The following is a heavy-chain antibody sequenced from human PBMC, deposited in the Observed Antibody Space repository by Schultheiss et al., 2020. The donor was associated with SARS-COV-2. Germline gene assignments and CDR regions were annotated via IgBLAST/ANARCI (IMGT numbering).Heavy chain of an antibody. CDR1: GFTFSSYG. J-gene: IGHJ6*02. CDR3: AKDRATVTLYAGDYYYYYGMDV. D-gene: IGHD4-17*01. V-gene: IGHV3-30*18. CDR2: ISYDGSNK. Sequence: GGSLRLSCAASGFTFSSYGMHWVRQAPGKGLEWVAVISYDGSNKYYADSVKGRFTISRDNSKNTLYLQMNSLRAEDTAVYYCAKDRATVTLYAGDYYYYYGMDVWGQGPTVTVSS.